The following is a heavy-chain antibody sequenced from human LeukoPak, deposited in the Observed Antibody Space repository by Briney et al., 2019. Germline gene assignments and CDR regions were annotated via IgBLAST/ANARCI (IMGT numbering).Heavy chain of an antibody. CDR3: ARVRGYSYELDY. J-gene: IGHJ4*02. D-gene: IGHD5-18*01. Sequence: GASVKVSCKASGYTFTSYDINWVRQATGQGLEWMGWMNPNSGNTGYAQKFQGRVTITRNTSISTAYMELSRLRSDDTAVYYCARVRGYSYELDYWGQGTLVTVSS. CDR2: MNPNSGNT. V-gene: IGHV1-8*03. CDR1: GYTFTSYD.